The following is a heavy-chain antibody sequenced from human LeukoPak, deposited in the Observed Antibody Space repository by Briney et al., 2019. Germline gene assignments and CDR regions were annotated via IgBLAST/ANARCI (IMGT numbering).Heavy chain of an antibody. CDR2: IYHSGST. V-gene: IGHV4-4*02. CDR1: GSSISSSNW. D-gene: IGHD6-19*01. Sequence: SETLSLTCAVSGSSISSSNWWSWVRQPPGKGLEWIGEIYHSGSTNYNPSLKSRVTISVDKSKNQFSLKLSSVTAADTAVYYCASWQWLVGSDYWGQGTLVTVSS. J-gene: IGHJ4*02. CDR3: ASWQWLVGSDY.